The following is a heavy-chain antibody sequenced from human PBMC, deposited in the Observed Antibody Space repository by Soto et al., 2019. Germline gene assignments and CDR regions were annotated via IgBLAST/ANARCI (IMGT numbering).Heavy chain of an antibody. D-gene: IGHD1-26*01. Sequence: GGSLRLSCAASGFTFSSYWMSWVRQAPGKGLEWVANIKKDGSDKYYVDSVKGRFTISRDNAEKALYLHMNSLRAEDSAVYYCARDPRDSEYAIFDQWGQGTLVTVSS. V-gene: IGHV3-7*05. CDR3: ARDPRDSEYAIFDQ. CDR2: IKKDGSDK. J-gene: IGHJ4*02. CDR1: GFTFSSYW.